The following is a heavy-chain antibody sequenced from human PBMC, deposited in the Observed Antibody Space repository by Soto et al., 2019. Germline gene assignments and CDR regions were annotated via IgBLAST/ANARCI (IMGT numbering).Heavy chain of an antibody. CDR2: TYYRSKWYY. V-gene: IGHV6-1*01. D-gene: IGHD6-13*01. CDR1: GERVSSNSAT. Sequence: SQTLSITCAISGERVSSNSATWNLIRQSPSRGLEWLGRTYYRSKWYYDYAVSVKSRITINPDTSKNQFSLQLNSVTPEDTAVYYCARDPVTAADYFDYWGPGTLVTVSS. CDR3: ARDPVTAADYFDY. J-gene: IGHJ4*02.